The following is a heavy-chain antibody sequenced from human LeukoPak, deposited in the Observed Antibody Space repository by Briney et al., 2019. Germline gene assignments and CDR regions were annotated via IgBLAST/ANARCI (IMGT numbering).Heavy chain of an antibody. D-gene: IGHD5-24*01. Sequence: GGSLRLSCAASGFTFSSYAMHWVRQAPGKGLEWVAVISYDGSNKYYADSVKGRFTISRDNSKNTLHLQMNSLRAEDTAVYYCARDRFRRDGYNYGRDGAFDIWGQGTMVTVSS. CDR2: ISYDGSNK. J-gene: IGHJ3*02. CDR3: ARDRFRRDGYNYGRDGAFDI. CDR1: GFTFSSYA. V-gene: IGHV3-30*14.